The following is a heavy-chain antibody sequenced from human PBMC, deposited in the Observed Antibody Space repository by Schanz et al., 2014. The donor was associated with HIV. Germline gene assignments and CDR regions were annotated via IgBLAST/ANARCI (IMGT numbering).Heavy chain of an antibody. J-gene: IGHJ5*02. V-gene: IGHV1-69*01. CDR1: GGTFSSYA. CDR2: IIPIFGSA. Sequence: QVQLVQSGAEVKKPGSSVKVSCKASGGTFSSYAISWVRQAPGQGLEWMGGIIPIFGSANYAPKFQDKVTITADESTSTAYMELSSLTSDDTAVYFCAGSSEYSSGWYVLRGQGTLVTVSS. CDR3: AGSSEYSSGWYVL. D-gene: IGHD3-22*01.